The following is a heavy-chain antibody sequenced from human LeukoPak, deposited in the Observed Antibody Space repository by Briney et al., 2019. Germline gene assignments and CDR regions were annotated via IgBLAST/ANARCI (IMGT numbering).Heavy chain of an antibody. CDR3: ARDGIAAEDY. D-gene: IGHD6-13*01. V-gene: IGHV3-21*01. J-gene: IGHJ4*02. CDR2: ISTSSSYI. Sequence: GGSLRLSCAASGFTFSSYSMNWVRQAPGKGLEWVSFISTSSSYIHYADSVKGRFTISRDNAKNSLYLQMNSLRAEDTAVYYCARDGIAAEDYWGQGTLVTVSS. CDR1: GFTFSSYS.